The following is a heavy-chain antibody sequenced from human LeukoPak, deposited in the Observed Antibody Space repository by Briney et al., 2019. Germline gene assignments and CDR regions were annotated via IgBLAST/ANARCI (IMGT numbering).Heavy chain of an antibody. CDR2: VNHSGST. V-gene: IGHV4-34*01. D-gene: IGHD1-26*01. CDR3: ARGGVGAGYLSYMDV. J-gene: IGHJ6*03. Sequence: PSETLSLTCAVYGGSFSGYYWSWIRQPPGKGLEWIGEVNHSGSTNYNPSLKSRVTISVDTSKNQFSLKLSSVTAADTAVYYCARGGVGAGYLSYMDVWGKGTTVAVSS. CDR1: GGSFSGYY.